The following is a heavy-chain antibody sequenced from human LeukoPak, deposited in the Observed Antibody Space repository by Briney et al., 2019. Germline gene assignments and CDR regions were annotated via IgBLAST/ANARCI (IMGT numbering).Heavy chain of an antibody. V-gene: IGHV4-34*01. Sequence: KASETLCLTCAVYGGSFSGYYWSWIRQPPGKGLEWIGEINHSGTTKYNPSLKSRVTISVDTSKNQFSLKLSSVTAADTAVYYCAFLVVPAPIDYMDVWGKGTTVTVSS. CDR3: AFLVVPAPIDYMDV. CDR2: INHSGTT. CDR1: GGSFSGYY. J-gene: IGHJ6*03. D-gene: IGHD2-2*01.